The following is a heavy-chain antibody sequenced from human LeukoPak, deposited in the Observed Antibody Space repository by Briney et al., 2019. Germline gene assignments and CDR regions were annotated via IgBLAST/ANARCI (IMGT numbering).Heavy chain of an antibody. CDR3: ARGGYWMELDY. CDR2: INTNTGNP. J-gene: IGHJ4*02. CDR1: GYTFTSYG. V-gene: IGHV7-4-1*02. Sequence: ASVKVSCKASGYTFTSYGINWVRQAPGQGLEWMGWINTNTGNPTYAQGFTGRFVFSLDTSVSTAYLQISSLKAEDTAVYYCARGGYWMELDYWGQGTLVTVSS. D-gene: IGHD2-8*02.